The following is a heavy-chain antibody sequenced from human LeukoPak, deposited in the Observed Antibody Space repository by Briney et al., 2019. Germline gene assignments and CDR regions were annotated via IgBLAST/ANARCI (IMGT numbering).Heavy chain of an antibody. CDR1: GYTFTSYY. CDR2: INPSGGST. CDR3: ARDERDTMVRGVAAPYYYGMDV. D-gene: IGHD3-10*01. Sequence: VASVTVSCKASGYTFTSYYMHWVRQAPGQGLEWMGIINPSGGSTSYAQKFQGRVTMTRDTSTSTVYMELSSLRSEDTAVYYCARDERDTMVRGVAAPYYYGMDVWGKGTTVTVSS. V-gene: IGHV1-46*01. J-gene: IGHJ6*04.